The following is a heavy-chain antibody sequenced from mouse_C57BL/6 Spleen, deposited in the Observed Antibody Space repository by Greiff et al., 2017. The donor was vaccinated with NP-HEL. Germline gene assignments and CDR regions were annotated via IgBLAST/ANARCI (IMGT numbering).Heavy chain of an antibody. V-gene: IGHV1-15*01. D-gene: IGHD1-1*01. Sequence: VQLQQSGAELVRPGASVTLSCKASVYTFTDYEMHWVKQTPVHGLEWIGAIDPETGGTAYNQKFKGKAILTADKSSSTAYMELRSLTSEDSAVYYCTRIITTVGYFDVWGTGTTVTVSS. CDR2: IDPETGGT. CDR1: VYTFTDYE. CDR3: TRIITTVGYFDV. J-gene: IGHJ1*03.